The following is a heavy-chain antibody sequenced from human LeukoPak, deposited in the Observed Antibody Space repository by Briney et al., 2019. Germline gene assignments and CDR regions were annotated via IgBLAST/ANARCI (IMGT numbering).Heavy chain of an antibody. V-gene: IGHV3-7*03. CDR1: GGSVSSGSYY. CDR2: IKQDGSEK. J-gene: IGHJ4*02. CDR3: ARAAVVVAAYAFDY. D-gene: IGHD2-15*01. Sequence: ETLSLTCTVSGGSVSSGSYYWSWIRQPPGKGLEWVANIKQDGSEKYYVDSVKGRFTISRDNAKNSLYLQMNSLRAEDTAVYYCARAAVVVAAYAFDYWGQGTLVTVSS.